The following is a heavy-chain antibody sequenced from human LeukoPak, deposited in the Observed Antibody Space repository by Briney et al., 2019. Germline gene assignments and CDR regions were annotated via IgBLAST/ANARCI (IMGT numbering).Heavy chain of an antibody. J-gene: IGHJ4*02. CDR3: AKWRSGYPNYYFDY. D-gene: IGHD3-22*01. Sequence: GALLRLSCAVSGFTFTSYPMSWVRQAPGKGLEWVSDIGGSGGTTYYADSVKGRFTISRDNSKNTLYLQMNSLRAEDTAVYYCAKWRSGYPNYYFDYWGQGTLVTLSS. CDR1: GFTFTSYP. CDR2: IGGSGGTT. V-gene: IGHV3-23*01.